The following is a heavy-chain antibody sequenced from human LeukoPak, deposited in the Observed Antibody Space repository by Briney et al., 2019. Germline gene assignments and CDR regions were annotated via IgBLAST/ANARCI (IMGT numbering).Heavy chain of an antibody. J-gene: IGHJ4*02. Sequence: ASVKVSCKVSGYTLTELSMHWVRQAPGKGLEWMGGFDPEDGEIIYAQKFQGRVTMTEDTSTDTAYMELSSLRSEDTAVYYCATVADYVWGSYRRDLDYWGQGTLVTVSS. CDR3: ATVADYVWGSYRRDLDY. V-gene: IGHV1-24*01. D-gene: IGHD3-16*02. CDR2: FDPEDGEI. CDR1: GYTLTELS.